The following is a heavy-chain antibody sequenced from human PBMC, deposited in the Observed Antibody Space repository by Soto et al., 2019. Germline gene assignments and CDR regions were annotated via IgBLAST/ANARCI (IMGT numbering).Heavy chain of an antibody. J-gene: IGHJ4*02. CDR2: ISSSSSYI. D-gene: IGHD3-22*01. CDR3: ARGLFYYDSSVYYGY. Sequence: PGGSLRLSCAASGFTFSSYSMNWVRQAPGKGLEWVSSISSSSSYIYYADSVKGRFTISRDNAKNSLYLQMNSLRAEDTAVYYSARGLFYYDSSVYYGYWGQGTLVTVSS. V-gene: IGHV3-21*01. CDR1: GFTFSSYS.